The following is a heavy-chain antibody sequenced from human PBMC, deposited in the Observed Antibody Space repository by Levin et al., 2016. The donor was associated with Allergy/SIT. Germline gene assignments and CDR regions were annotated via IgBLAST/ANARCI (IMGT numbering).Heavy chain of an antibody. CDR3: ARDLGGVPGDY. Sequence: ASVKVSCKASGYTFINYGIKWVRQAPGQGLEWVGFISAYNGNTNYAEKFQGRVTMTTDTSTTTAYMELRSLRSDDTAVYYCARDLGGVPGDYWGQGSLVTVSS. J-gene: IGHJ4*02. CDR2: ISAYNGNT. CDR1: GYTFINYG. D-gene: IGHD3-10*02. V-gene: IGHV1-18*01.